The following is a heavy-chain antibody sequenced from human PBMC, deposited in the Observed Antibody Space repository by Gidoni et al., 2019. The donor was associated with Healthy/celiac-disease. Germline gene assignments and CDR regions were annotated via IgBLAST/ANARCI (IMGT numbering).Heavy chain of an antibody. CDR2: IIPILGIA. V-gene: IGHV1-69*02. Sequence: SYTISWVRQAPGQGLEWMGRIIPILGIANYAQKFQGRVTITADKSTSTAYMELSSLRSEDTAVYYCAREAVAGNYVGYWGQGTLVTVSS. CDR3: AREAVAGNYVGY. J-gene: IGHJ4*02. D-gene: IGHD6-19*01. CDR1: SYT.